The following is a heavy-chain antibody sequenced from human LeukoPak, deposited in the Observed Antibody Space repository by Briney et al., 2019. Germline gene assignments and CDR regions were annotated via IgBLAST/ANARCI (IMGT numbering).Heavy chain of an antibody. CDR1: GNSVSSNSAA. Sequence: SQTLSLTCAISGNSVSSNSAAWNWIRQSPSRGLEWLGRTYYRSKWYNDYAVSVKSRITINPDTSKNQFSLQLNSVTPEDTAVYYCARGGTRYSYGPYYFDYWGQGTLVTVSS. J-gene: IGHJ4*02. V-gene: IGHV6-1*01. D-gene: IGHD5-18*01. CDR3: ARGGTRYSYGPYYFDY. CDR2: TYYRSKWYN.